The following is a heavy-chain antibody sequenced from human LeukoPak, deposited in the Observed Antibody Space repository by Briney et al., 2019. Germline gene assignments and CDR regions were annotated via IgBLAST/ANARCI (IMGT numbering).Heavy chain of an antibody. CDR2: ISYDGSNI. CDR1: GFTFSSYG. V-gene: IGHV3-30*18. D-gene: IGHD2-2*01. CDR3: AKADCSSTSCFSLDY. J-gene: IGHJ4*02. Sequence: PGGSLRFSCAASGFTFSSYGMHWVRQAPGKGLEWVSVISYDGSNIYSADSVKGRFTISRDNSKNTLYLQMNSLRAEDTAVYYCAKADCSSTSCFSLDYWGQGTLVTVSS.